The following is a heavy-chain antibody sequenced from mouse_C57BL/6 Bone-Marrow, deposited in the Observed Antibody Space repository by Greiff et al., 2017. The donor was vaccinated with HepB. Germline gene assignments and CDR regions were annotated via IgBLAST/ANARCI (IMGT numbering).Heavy chain of an antibody. D-gene: IGHD2-4*01. Sequence: QVQLKESGAELVRPGTSVKVSCKASGYAFTNYLIEWVKQRPGQGLEWIGVINPGSGGTNYNEKFKGKATLTADKSSSTAYMQLSSLTSEDSAVYFCARTIYYDYGAGSPYWYFDVWGTGTTVTVSS. J-gene: IGHJ1*03. V-gene: IGHV1-54*01. CDR1: GYAFTNYL. CDR3: ARTIYYDYGAGSPYWYFDV. CDR2: INPGSGGT.